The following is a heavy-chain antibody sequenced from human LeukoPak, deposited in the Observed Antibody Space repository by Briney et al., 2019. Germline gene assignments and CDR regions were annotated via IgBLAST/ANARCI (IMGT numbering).Heavy chain of an antibody. CDR3: ARTYSGYDY. J-gene: IGHJ4*02. D-gene: IGHD5-12*01. V-gene: IGHV1-18*01. CDR1: GGTFNGFV. CDR2: ISAYNGKT. Sequence: ASVKVSCKASGGTFNGFVISWVRQAPGQGLEWMGWISAYNGKTNYSQNLQGRVTLTTDTSTSTAYMELRSLRSDDTAVYFCARTYSGYDYWGQGTLVTVSS.